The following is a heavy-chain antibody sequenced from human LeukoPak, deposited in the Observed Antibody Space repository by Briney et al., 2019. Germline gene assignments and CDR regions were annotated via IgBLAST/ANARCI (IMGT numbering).Heavy chain of an antibody. CDR2: IYSGGST. D-gene: IGHD3-22*01. CDR1: GFTVSSNY. J-gene: IGHJ3*02. V-gene: IGHV3-53*01. CDR3: ARGPLYYYDSSGYYDAFDI. Sequence: GGSLRLSCAASGFTVSSNYMSWVRQAPGKGLEWVSVIYSGGSTYYADSVKGRFTISRDNSKNTLYLQMNSLRAGDTAVYYCARGPLYYYDSSGYYDAFDIWGQGTMVTVSS.